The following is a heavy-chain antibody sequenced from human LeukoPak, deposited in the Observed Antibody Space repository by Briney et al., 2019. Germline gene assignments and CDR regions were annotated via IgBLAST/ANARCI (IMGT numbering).Heavy chain of an antibody. CDR1: GYTFTSYY. CDR2: INPSGGST. J-gene: IGHJ6*03. CDR3: ARDPRRSLGTGYYRSGLHYFDYYYYMDV. V-gene: IGHV1-46*01. D-gene: IGHD3/OR15-3a*01. Sequence: GASVKVSCKASGYTFTSYYMHWVRRAPGQGLEWMGIINPSGGSTSYAQKFQGRVTMTRDMSTSTVYMELSSLRSEDTAVYYCARDPRRSLGTGYYRSGLHYFDYYYYMDVWGKGTTVTVSS.